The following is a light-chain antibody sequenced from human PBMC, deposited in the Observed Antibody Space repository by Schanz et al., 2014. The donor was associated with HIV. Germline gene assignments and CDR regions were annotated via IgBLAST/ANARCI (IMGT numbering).Light chain of an antibody. CDR1: SSNIGAGYD. J-gene: IGLJ3*02. Sequence: QSVLTQPPSVSGAPGQRVTISCTGSSSNIGAGYDVHWYQQLPGTAPKLLIYGNTNRPSGVPDRFSGSKSGTSASLAISGLQSEDEADYYCAGWDDSLNVWVFGGGTKLTVL. CDR2: GNT. V-gene: IGLV1-40*01. CDR3: AGWDDSLNVWV.